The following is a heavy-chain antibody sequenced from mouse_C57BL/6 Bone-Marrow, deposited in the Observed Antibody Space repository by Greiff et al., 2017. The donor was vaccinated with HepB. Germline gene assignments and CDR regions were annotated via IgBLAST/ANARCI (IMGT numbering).Heavy chain of an antibody. J-gene: IGHJ3*01. CDR3: ATHLQGFAY. CDR2: IWGVGST. Sequence: VQLQQSGPGLVAPSQSLSITCTVSGFSLTSYGVDWVRQSPGKGLEWLGGIWGVGSTNYNPALKSSLSISKDNSKSQVFLKMNSLQTDDTARYYCATHLQGFAYWGQGTLVTVSA. V-gene: IGHV2-6*01. D-gene: IGHD6-1*01. CDR1: GFSLTSYG.